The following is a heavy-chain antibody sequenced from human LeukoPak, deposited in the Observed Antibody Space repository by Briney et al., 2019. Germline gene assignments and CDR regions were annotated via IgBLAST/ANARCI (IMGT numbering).Heavy chain of an antibody. D-gene: IGHD3-22*01. J-gene: IGHJ5*02. V-gene: IGHV3-11*06. CDR1: GFTFSDYY. CDR2: ISSSSTYT. Sequence: GGSLRLSCAASGFTFSDYYMSWICQAPGKGLEWVSCISSSSTYTNYADSVKGRFTISRDNAKNSLYLQMNNLRAADTAVYYCARDRTAYYDKGGFDPWGQGTLVTVSS. CDR3: ARDRTAYYDKGGFDP.